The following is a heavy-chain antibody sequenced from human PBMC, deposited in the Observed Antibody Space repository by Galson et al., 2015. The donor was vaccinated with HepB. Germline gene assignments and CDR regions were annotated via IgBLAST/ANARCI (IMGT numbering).Heavy chain of an antibody. CDR3: ASRSGSYLDYFDY. CDR2: FYYGGSN. V-gene: IGHV4-39*01. D-gene: IGHD1-26*01. Sequence: WIGSFYYGGSNYYNSSLESRVTISLDTSNSQFFLKLSFVTAADTAVYYCASRSGSYLDYFDYWGQGTLVTVSS. J-gene: IGHJ4*02.